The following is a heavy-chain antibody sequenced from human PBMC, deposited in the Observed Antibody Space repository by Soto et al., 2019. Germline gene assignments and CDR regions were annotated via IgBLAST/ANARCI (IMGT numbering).Heavy chain of an antibody. Sequence: QVQLVESGGGVVQPGRSLRLSCAASGFTFSSYGMHWVRQAPGKGLEWVAVIWYDGSNKYYADPVKGRFTISRDNSKNTLYLQMNSLRAEDTAVYYCARDRDIVLVPAAMKGWYYYYGMDVWGQGTTVTVSS. CDR2: IWYDGSNK. V-gene: IGHV3-33*01. J-gene: IGHJ6*02. CDR3: ARDRDIVLVPAAMKGWYYYYGMDV. CDR1: GFTFSSYG. D-gene: IGHD2-2*01.